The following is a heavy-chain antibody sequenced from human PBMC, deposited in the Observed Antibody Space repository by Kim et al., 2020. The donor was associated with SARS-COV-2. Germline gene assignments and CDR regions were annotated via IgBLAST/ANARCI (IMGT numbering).Heavy chain of an antibody. D-gene: IGHD3-16*01. V-gene: IGHV1-18*01. CDR3: ARRGGTFHYYYGMDV. J-gene: IGHJ6*02. Sequence: AQKLQDRVTMTTDTSTSTAYMELRRLRSDDTAVYYCARRGGTFHYYYGMDVWGQGTTVTVSS.